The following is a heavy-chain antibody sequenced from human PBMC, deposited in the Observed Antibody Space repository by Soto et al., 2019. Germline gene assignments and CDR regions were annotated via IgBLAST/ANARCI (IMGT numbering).Heavy chain of an antibody. CDR1: GGSVSSGSYY. CDR2: IYYSGST. Sequence: QVQLQESGPGLVKPSETLSLTCTVSGGSVSSGSYYWSWIRQPPGKGLEWIGYIYYSGSTNYNPSLKSRVTIAVDTSKNQFSLKLSSVTAADTAVYYCARSYGDCSSTSCYKYYYGMDVWGQGTTVTVSS. D-gene: IGHD2-2*02. CDR3: ARSYGDCSSTSCYKYYYGMDV. J-gene: IGHJ6*02. V-gene: IGHV4-61*01.